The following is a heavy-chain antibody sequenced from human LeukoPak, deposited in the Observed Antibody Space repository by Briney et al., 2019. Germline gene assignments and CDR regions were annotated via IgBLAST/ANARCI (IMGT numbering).Heavy chain of an antibody. CDR2: ISWNSGSI. J-gene: IGHJ3*02. Sequence: GGSLRLSCAASGLTFDDYAMHWVRQAPGKGLEWVSGISWNSGSIGYADSVKGRFTISRDNAKNSLYLQMNSLRAEDTALYYCAREQWELLRRDAFDIWGQGTMVTVSS. D-gene: IGHD1-26*01. CDR1: GLTFDDYA. V-gene: IGHV3-9*01. CDR3: AREQWELLRRDAFDI.